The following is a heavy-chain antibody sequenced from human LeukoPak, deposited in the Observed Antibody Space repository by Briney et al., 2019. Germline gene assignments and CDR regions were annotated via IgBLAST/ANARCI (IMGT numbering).Heavy chain of an antibody. CDR1: GDSISNNNW. CDR2: IYHSGST. CDR3: ARHKHGWFGEFFDY. Sequence: SETLSLTCAVSGDSISNNNWWNWVRQPPGKGLEWIGEIYHSGSTNYNPSLKSRVTMSVDTSKNQFSLKLSSVTAADTAVYYCARHKHGWFGEFFDYWGQGTLVTVSS. J-gene: IGHJ4*02. D-gene: IGHD3-10*01. V-gene: IGHV4-4*02.